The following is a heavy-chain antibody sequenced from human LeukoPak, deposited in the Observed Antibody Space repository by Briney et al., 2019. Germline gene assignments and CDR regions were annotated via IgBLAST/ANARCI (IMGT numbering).Heavy chain of an antibody. CDR1: GFTFSSSA. CDR2: ISNNGGYT. Sequence: GGSLRLSCAASGFTFSSSAMSWVRQAPGKGLEWVSAISNNGGYTYYADSVQGRFTISRDNSKSTLCLQMNSLRAEDTAVYYCAKDMSGWPYYYYGMDVWGQGTTVTVSS. V-gene: IGHV3-23*01. J-gene: IGHJ6*02. D-gene: IGHD6-19*01. CDR3: AKDMSGWPYYYYGMDV.